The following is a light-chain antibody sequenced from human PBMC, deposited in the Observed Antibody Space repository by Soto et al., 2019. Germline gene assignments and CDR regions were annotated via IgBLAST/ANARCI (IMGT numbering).Light chain of an antibody. CDR3: QQYGSSPGT. CDR1: QSVSSSY. Sequence: DIVLTQSPGTLSLSPLEIATLSFMASQSVSSSYLAWYQQKPGQAPRLLIYGASSRATGIPERFSGSGAGTDFTLTISRLEPEDFAVYYCQQYGSSPGTFGQGTQGGYQ. V-gene: IGKV3-20*01. J-gene: IGKJ1*01. CDR2: GAS.